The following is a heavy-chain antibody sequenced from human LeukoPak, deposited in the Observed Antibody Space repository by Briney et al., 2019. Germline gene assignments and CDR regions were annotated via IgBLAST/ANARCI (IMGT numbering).Heavy chain of an antibody. D-gene: IGHD1-26*01. Sequence: GGSLRLSCAASGLTFRNYAMSWVRQAPGKGLEWVSHITASGTAMFYADSVKGRFTISRDNAKNSLYLQMNSLRDEDTAVYYCASSGSYRFDYWGQGTLVTVSS. J-gene: IGHJ4*02. V-gene: IGHV3-48*02. CDR2: ITASGTAM. CDR3: ASSGSYRFDY. CDR1: GLTFRNYA.